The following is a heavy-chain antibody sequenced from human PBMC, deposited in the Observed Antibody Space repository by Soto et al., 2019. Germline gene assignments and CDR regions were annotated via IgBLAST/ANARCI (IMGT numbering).Heavy chain of an antibody. CDR3: ARGLRYFDWLLSVWFDP. Sequence: SETLSLTCTVSGGSISSSSYYWGWIRQPPGKGLEWIGSIYYSGSTYYNPSLKSRVTISVDTSENQFSLKLSSVTAADTAVYYCARGLRYFDWLLSVWFDPWGQGTLVTVSS. J-gene: IGHJ5*01. CDR2: IYYSGST. CDR1: GGSISSSSYY. D-gene: IGHD3-9*01. V-gene: IGHV4-39*01.